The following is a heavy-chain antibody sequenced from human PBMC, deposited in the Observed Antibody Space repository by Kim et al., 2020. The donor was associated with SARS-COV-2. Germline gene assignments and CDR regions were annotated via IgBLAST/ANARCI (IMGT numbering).Heavy chain of an antibody. Sequence: GGSLRLSCAASGFTFSSYGMHWVRQAPGKGLEWVAVISYDGSNKYYADSVKGRFTISRDNSKNTLYLQMNSLRAEDTAVYYCAKDRDFWRELDYWGQGTLVTVSS. CDR3: AKDRDFWRELDY. CDR2: ISYDGSNK. V-gene: IGHV3-30*18. D-gene: IGHD3-3*01. CDR1: GFTFSSYG. J-gene: IGHJ4*02.